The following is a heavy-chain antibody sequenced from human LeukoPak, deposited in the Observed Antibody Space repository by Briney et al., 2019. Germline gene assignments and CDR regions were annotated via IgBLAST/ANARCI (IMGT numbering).Heavy chain of an antibody. V-gene: IGHV1-69*01. Sequence: AASVKVSCKASGGTFSSYAISWVRQAPGQGLEWMGGIIPIFGTANYAQKFQGRVTITADESTSTAYMELSSLRSEDTAVYYCASLTGPQSGYWGQGTLVTVSS. CDR3: ASLTGPQSGY. J-gene: IGHJ4*02. CDR1: GGTFSSYA. D-gene: IGHD3-10*01. CDR2: IIPIFGTA.